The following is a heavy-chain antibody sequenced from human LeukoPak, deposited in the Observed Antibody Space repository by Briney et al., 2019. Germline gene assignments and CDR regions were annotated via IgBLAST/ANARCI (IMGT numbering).Heavy chain of an antibody. D-gene: IGHD1-26*01. Sequence: GGTLRLSCAASGFTFSSYAMSWVRQAPGKGLEWVSAISGSGGSTSYADSVKGRFTISRDNAKNTLYLQMNSLRAEDTAVYYCAREDQWELEYYFDYWGQGTLVTVSS. J-gene: IGHJ4*02. CDR2: ISGSGGST. CDR3: AREDQWELEYYFDY. CDR1: GFTFSSYA. V-gene: IGHV3-23*01.